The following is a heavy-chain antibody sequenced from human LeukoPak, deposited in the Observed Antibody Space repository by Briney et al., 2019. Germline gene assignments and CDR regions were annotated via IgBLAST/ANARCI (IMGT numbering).Heavy chain of an antibody. CDR1: GFTFNIYS. D-gene: IGHD2-15*01. CDR3: ARVLGYYCSHTFCAFDI. J-gene: IGHJ3*02. CDR2: ISSSSTYI. V-gene: IGHV3-21*01. Sequence: GGSLRLSCAASGFTFNIYSMIWVRQASGKGLEWVSSISSSSTYIYYADSVKGRFTISRDNAKNSLDLQMNSLRAEDTAVYYCARVLGYYCSHTFCAFDIWGQGTVVTVSS.